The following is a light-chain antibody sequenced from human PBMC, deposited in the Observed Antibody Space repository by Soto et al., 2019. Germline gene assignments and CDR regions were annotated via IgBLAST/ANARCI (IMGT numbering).Light chain of an antibody. CDR2: DAS. V-gene: IGKV3-20*01. CDR1: QSVSSSH. CDR3: QQYGSTPLT. Sequence: EIVLTQSPGTLSLSPGERATLSCRASQSVSSSHLVWYQQKPGQAPRLLIYDASSRATGIPDRFSGSGSGTDFNLTISRLEPEDFAVYYCQQYGSTPLTFGGGTKVEIK. J-gene: IGKJ4*01.